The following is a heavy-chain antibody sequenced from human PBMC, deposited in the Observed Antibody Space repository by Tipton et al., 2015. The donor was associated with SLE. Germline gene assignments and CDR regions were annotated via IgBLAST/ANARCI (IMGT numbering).Heavy chain of an antibody. CDR3: ARVGVVTPFDY. J-gene: IGHJ4*02. CDR2: INHSGST. V-gene: IGHV4-34*01. CDR1: GGSFSGYY. D-gene: IGHD4-23*01. Sequence: TLSLTCAVYGGSFSGYYWSWIRQPPGKGLEWIGEINHSGSTNYNPSLKSRVTISVDTSKNQFSLKLSSATAADTAVYYCARVGVVTPFDYWGQGTLVTVSS.